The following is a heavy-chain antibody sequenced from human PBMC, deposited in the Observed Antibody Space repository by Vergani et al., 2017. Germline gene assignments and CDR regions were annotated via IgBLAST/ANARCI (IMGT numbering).Heavy chain of an antibody. CDR2: VYPGDSDT. V-gene: IGHV5-51*01. Sequence: EVQLVQSGAEVKKPWESLRVSCKGSEYSFTIYWIGWVRRMPGRGLEWMGIVYPGDSDTRYSPSFQGQVSISADKSITTAYLQWRSLRASDTAIYYCARRGTQWEFFTLWGRGTLVTVSS. J-gene: IGHJ2*01. CDR1: EYSFTIYW. CDR3: ARRGTQWEFFTL. D-gene: IGHD1-26*01.